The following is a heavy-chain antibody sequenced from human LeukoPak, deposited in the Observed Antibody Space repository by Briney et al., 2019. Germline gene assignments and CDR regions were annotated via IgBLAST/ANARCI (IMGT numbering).Heavy chain of an antibody. CDR3: ARGGSYDFWSGHYTEGGFDP. Sequence: SQTLSLTCAVSGGSISSGGYSWSWIRQPPGKGLEWIGYIYHSGSTYYNPSLKSRVTISVDRSKNQFSLKLSSVTAADTAVYYCARGGSYDFWSGHYTEGGFDPWGQGTLVTVSS. V-gene: IGHV4-30-2*01. D-gene: IGHD3-3*01. J-gene: IGHJ5*02. CDR2: IYHSGST. CDR1: GGSISSGGYS.